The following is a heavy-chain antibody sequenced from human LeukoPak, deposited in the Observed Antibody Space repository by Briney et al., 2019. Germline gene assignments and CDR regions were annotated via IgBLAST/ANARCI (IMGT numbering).Heavy chain of an antibody. V-gene: IGHV3-30*02. D-gene: IGHD6-19*01. CDR2: IRYEGSNK. J-gene: IGHJ4*02. CDR3: ARDGYSSGWYLTTVFDY. CDR1: GFTFNNYG. Sequence: GGPLRLSCAVSGFTFNNYGMQWVRQAPGRGRVGVTFIRYEGSNKYYPDSVKGRITISRDNAKNSLYLQMNSLRAEDTAVYYCARDGYSSGWYLTTVFDYWGQGTLVTVSS.